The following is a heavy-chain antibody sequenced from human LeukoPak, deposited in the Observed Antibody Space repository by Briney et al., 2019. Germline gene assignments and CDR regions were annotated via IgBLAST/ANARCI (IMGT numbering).Heavy chain of an antibody. CDR2: IKQDGSDK. CDR1: GFTFSSHI. Sequence: GGSLRLSCEASGFTFSSHIISWVRQAPGKGLEWVANIKQDGSDKYYVDSVKGRFTISRDNAKNSLHLQMNSLRVEDTAGYFCARENDGFDIWGQGTTVTGSS. CDR3: ARENDGFDI. V-gene: IGHV3-7*01. J-gene: IGHJ3*02.